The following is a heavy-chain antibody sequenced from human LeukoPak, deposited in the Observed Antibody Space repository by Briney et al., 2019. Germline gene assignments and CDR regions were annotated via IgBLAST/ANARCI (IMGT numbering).Heavy chain of an antibody. V-gene: IGHV3-11*01. CDR1: GFTFSDYY. D-gene: IGHD1-1*01. J-gene: IGHJ5*02. Sequence: KPGGSLRLSCAASGFTFSDYYMCWLRQAPGKGLVWVSYISSSGGSIFYADSMKGRVTISRDDAKNSVDLQMDSLRAEDTAVYFCARGVTTTLSIDPWGQGTLVTVSS. CDR2: ISSSGGSI. CDR3: ARGVTTTLSIDP.